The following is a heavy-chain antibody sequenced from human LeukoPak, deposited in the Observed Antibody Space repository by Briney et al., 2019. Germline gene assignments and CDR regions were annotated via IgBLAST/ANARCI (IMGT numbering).Heavy chain of an antibody. J-gene: IGHJ4*02. V-gene: IGHV4-39*01. Sequence: PSETLSLTCTVAGGSISSSSYYWGWIRQPPGKGLEGIGSIYYSGSTYYNPSLKSRVTISVDTSKNQFSLKLSSVTAADTAVYYCARYCSGGSCFNQIGRGDDYWGQGTLVTVSS. CDR3: ARYCSGGSCFNQIGRGDDY. CDR2: IYYSGST. D-gene: IGHD2-15*01. CDR1: GGSISSSSYY.